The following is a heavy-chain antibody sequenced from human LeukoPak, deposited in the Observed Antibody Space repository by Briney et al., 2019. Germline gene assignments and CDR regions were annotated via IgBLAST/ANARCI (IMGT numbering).Heavy chain of an antibody. CDR3: AKGQAISETNWFDP. Sequence: GGSLRLSCAASGFTFSSYWMSWVRQAPGKGLEWVSGISGSGGTTFYPDSVKGRFTISRDNSKNTLYLQMRSLRAEDTAVYYCAKGQAISETNWFDPWGQGTLVTVSS. J-gene: IGHJ5*02. V-gene: IGHV3-23*01. CDR2: ISGSGGTT. CDR1: GFTFSSYW.